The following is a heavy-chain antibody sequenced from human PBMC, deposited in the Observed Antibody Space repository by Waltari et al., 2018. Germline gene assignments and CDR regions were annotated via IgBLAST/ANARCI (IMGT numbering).Heavy chain of an antibody. D-gene: IGHD6-6*01. Sequence: EVQLVQSGAEVKKPGESLKISCKGSGYSFTSYWIGWVRQMPGKGLEWMGIIYPGDSDTRYSPSFQGQVTISADKSISTAYLQWSSLKASDTAMYYCATRAARHFYYYGMDVWGQGTTVTVSS. CDR2: IYPGDSDT. CDR1: GYSFTSYW. V-gene: IGHV5-51*03. J-gene: IGHJ6*02. CDR3: ATRAARHFYYYGMDV.